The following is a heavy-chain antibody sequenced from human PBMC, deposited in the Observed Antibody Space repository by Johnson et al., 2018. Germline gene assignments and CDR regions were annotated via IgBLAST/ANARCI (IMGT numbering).Heavy chain of an antibody. CDR1: GFTFSSYG. D-gene: IGHD1-26*01. Sequence: QVQLVESGGGVVQPGRSLRLSCAASGFTFSSYGMHWVRQAPGKGLEWVAVISYDGSNKYYADAVKGRFTISRDNAKNSLYLQMNSLRDEDTAVYYCARAIVGKGYFQHWGQGTLVTVSS. V-gene: IGHV3-30*03. CDR2: ISYDGSNK. J-gene: IGHJ1*01. CDR3: ARAIVGKGYFQH.